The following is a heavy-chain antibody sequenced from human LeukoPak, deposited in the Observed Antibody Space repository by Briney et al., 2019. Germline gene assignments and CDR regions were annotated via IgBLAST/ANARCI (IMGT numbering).Heavy chain of an antibody. D-gene: IGHD2-2*01. J-gene: IGHJ3*02. CDR1: GFTFSSYS. V-gene: IGHV3-21*01. CDR2: ISSSSSYI. CDR3: ARGCSSTSCYHDAFDI. Sequence: PGGSLRLSCAASGFTFSSYSMNWVRQAPGKGLEWVSSISSSSSYIYYADSVKGRFTISRDNAKDSLYLQMNSLRAEDTAVYYCARGCSSTSCYHDAFDIWGQGTMVTVSS.